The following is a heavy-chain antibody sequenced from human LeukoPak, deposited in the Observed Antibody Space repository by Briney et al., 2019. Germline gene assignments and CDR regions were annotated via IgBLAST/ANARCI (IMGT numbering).Heavy chain of an antibody. J-gene: IGHJ3*02. CDR3: AKVGYDSSGYLLDAFDI. D-gene: IGHD3-22*01. CDR2: LSGSGGST. V-gene: IGHV3-23*01. CDR1: GFTFNSYA. Sequence: GGSLRLSCAASGFTFNSYAMSWVRQAPGKGLEWVSGLSGSGGSTYYADSVKGRFTISRDNSKHTLYLQMNSLRAEDTAVYYCAKVGYDSSGYLLDAFDIWGQGTMVTVSS.